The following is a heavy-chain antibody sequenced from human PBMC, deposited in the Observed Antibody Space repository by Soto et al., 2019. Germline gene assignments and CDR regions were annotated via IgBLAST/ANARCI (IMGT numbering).Heavy chain of an antibody. J-gene: IGHJ4*02. Sequence: QVQLQESGPGLVXPSETLSLTCTVSGDSISSYYWSWIRQPPGKGLEWIGYIYYSGSFNYNPSLKSRVTMSVDTSKNQVSLELRSVTAADXXXXXCXSXXXXSSGYEWGQGTLVTVSS. D-gene: IGHD3-22*01. CDR1: GDSISSYY. CDR3: XSXXXXSSGYE. V-gene: IGHV4-59*01. CDR2: IYYSGSF.